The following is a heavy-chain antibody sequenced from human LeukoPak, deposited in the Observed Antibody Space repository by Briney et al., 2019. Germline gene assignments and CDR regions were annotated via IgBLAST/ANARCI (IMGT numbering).Heavy chain of an antibody. CDR1: GYTFINNW. CDR2: INPNSGGT. CDR3: ARGRSGWDYYYYYYMDV. J-gene: IGHJ6*03. D-gene: IGHD6-19*01. Sequence: ASVKVSCKASGYTFINNWMHWVRQAPGQGLEWMGWINPNSGGTNYAQKFQGRVTMTRDTSISTAYMELSRLRSDDTAVYYCARGRSGWDYYYYYYMDVWGKGTTVTVSS. V-gene: IGHV1-2*02.